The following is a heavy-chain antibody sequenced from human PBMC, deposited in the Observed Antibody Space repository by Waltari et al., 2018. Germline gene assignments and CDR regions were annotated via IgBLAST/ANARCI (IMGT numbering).Heavy chain of an antibody. CDR3: ARDAPVGFRSHDY. Sequence: QVQLVESGGGVVQPGRSLRLSCAASGLTFSSYAMHWVRQAPGKGLEWVAVISYDGSNKYYADSVKGRFTISRDNSKNTLYLQMNSLRAEDTAVYYCARDAPVGFRSHDYWGQGTLVTVSS. V-gene: IGHV3-30-3*01. D-gene: IGHD1-26*01. CDR1: GLTFSSYA. J-gene: IGHJ4*02. CDR2: ISYDGSNK.